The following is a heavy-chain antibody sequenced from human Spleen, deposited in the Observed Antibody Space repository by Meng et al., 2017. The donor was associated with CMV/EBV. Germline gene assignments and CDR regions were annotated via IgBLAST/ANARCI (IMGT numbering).Heavy chain of an antibody. CDR1: GYTFVGSY. V-gene: IGHV1-2*02. CDR2: LNPYSGDT. CDR3: ARLDDYSIPGLDH. Sequence: CKASGYTFVGSYLNWVRQDPGQGLEWMGRLNPYSGDTKYAQKFQGRVTMTRDTSIDTAYMVLDSLTHDDTAVYYCARLDDYSIPGLDHWGQGTLVTVSS. D-gene: IGHD4-11*01. J-gene: IGHJ4*02.